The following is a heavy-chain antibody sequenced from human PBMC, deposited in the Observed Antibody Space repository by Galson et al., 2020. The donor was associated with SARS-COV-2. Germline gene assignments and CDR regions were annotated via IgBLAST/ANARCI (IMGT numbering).Heavy chain of an antibody. V-gene: IGHV4-59*01. Sequence: ASETLSLTCTVSGGSISSYYWSWIRQPPGKGLEWIGYIYYSGSTNYNPSLKSRVTISVDTSKNQFSLKLSSVTAADTAVYYCARKLRLGELSLYIGDAFDIWGQGTMVTVSS. J-gene: IGHJ3*02. D-gene: IGHD3-16*02. CDR2: IYYSGST. CDR1: GGSISSYY. CDR3: ARKLRLGELSLYIGDAFDI.